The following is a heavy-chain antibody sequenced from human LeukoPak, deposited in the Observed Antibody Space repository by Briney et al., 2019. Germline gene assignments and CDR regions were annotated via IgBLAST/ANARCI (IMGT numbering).Heavy chain of an antibody. CDR1: GGSFSSYY. CDR3: ARDSAVSGYYYYGMDV. V-gene: IGHV4-59*01. CDR2: IYYSGRV. J-gene: IGHJ6*02. D-gene: IGHD6-19*01. Sequence: SETLSLTCAVYGGSFSSYYWSWIRQPPGKGLEWIGYIYYSGRVNYNPSLKRRVTISVDTSKNQFSLKLSSVTAADTAVYYCARDSAVSGYYYYGMDVWGQGTTVTVSS.